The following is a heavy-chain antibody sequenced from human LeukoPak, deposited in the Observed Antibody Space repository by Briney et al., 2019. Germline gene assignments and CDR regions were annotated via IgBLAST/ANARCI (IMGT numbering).Heavy chain of an antibody. V-gene: IGHV3-66*01. D-gene: IGHD5-18*01. CDR1: GFTVSSNY. CDR3: ARDLGYSSPDY. Sequence: PGGSLRLSCAASGFTVSSNYMSWVRQAPGKGLEWVSVIYSGGSTYYADSVKGRFTISRDNSKNTLYLQMNSLRAEDTAAYYCARDLGYSSPDYWGQGTLVTVSS. J-gene: IGHJ4*02. CDR2: IYSGGST.